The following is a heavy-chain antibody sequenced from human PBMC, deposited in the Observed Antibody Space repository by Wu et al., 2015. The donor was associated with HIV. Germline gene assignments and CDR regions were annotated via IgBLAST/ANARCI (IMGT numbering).Heavy chain of an antibody. J-gene: IGHJ5*02. CDR3: ARGAYYYDSSGYNWFDP. CDR2: IIPIFGTA. CDR1: GGTFSSYA. V-gene: IGHV1-69*12. D-gene: IGHD3-22*01. Sequence: QVQLVQSGAEVKKPGSSVKVSCKASGGTFSSYAISWVRQAPGQGLEWMGGIIPIFGTANYAQKFQGRVTITADESTSTAYMELSSLRSEDTAVYYCARGAYYYDSSGYNWFDPWGQGTLVTVSS.